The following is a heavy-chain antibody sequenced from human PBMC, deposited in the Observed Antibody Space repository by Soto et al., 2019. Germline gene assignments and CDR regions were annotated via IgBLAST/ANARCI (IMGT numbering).Heavy chain of an antibody. CDR2: ISYDGSNK. V-gene: IGHV3-30*18. Sequence: QVQLVESGGGVVQPGRSLGLSCAASGFTFSSYGMHWVRQAPGKGLEWVAVISYDGSNKYYADSVKGRFTISRDNSKNTLYLQMNSLRAEDTAVYYCAKDTVSGFYYYYGMDVWGQGTTVTVSS. J-gene: IGHJ6*02. CDR1: GFTFSSYG. CDR3: AKDTVSGFYYYYGMDV. D-gene: IGHD2-15*01.